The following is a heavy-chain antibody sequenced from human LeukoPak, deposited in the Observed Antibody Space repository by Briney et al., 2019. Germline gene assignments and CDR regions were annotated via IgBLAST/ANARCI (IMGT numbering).Heavy chain of an antibody. J-gene: IGHJ6*04. Sequence: GGTLRLSCAASGFTFSSHGMNWVRQAPGKGLEWVSGIRGDGVTTYYADSVKGRFTISRDNSKNSLYLQMNSLRAEDTAVYYCAELGITMIGGVWGKGTTVTISS. CDR1: GFTFSSHG. CDR2: IRGDGVTT. V-gene: IGHV3-23*01. CDR3: AELGITMIGGV. D-gene: IGHD3-10*02.